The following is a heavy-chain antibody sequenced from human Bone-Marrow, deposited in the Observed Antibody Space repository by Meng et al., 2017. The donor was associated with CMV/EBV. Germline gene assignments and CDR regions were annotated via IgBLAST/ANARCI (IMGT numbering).Heavy chain of an antibody. Sequence: GGSLRLSCAASGFTFSIYSMTWVRQAPGKGLEWVANINEDGSEKYYVDSVKGRFTISRDNAKNTLFLQMNSLRDEDTAGYYCARDVVLSARYDFWNYWGQGTRVTVSS. CDR1: GFTFSIYS. J-gene: IGHJ4*02. V-gene: IGHV3-7*01. D-gene: IGHD3-3*01. CDR2: INEDGSEK. CDR3: ARDVVLSARYDFWNY.